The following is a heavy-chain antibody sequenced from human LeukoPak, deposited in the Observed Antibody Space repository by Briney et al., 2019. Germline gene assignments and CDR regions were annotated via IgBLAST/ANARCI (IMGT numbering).Heavy chain of an antibody. J-gene: IGHJ4*02. CDR1: GYTFTSYG. CDR3: ARDTLYYDSSGYPDY. D-gene: IGHD3-22*01. V-gene: IGHV1-18*01. CDR2: IGAYNGNT. Sequence: GASVKVSCKASGYTFTSYGISWVRQAPGQGLEWMGWIGAYNGNTNYAQKLQGRVTMTTDTSTSTAYMELRSLRSDDTAVYYCARDTLYYDSSGYPDYWSQGTLVTVSS.